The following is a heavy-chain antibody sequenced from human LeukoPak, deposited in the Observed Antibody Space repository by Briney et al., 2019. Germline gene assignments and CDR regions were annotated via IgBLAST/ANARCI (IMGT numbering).Heavy chain of an antibody. CDR1: GFTFSSYE. V-gene: IGHV3-48*03. J-gene: IGHJ6*03. Sequence: QAGGSLRLSCAASGFTFSSYEMNWVRQAPGKGLEWVSYISSSGSTIYYADSVKGRFTISRDNAKNSLYLQMNSLRAEDTAVYYCARLYGDYVRGSSYYYYMDVWGKGTTVTISS. D-gene: IGHD4-17*01. CDR2: ISSSGSTI. CDR3: ARLYGDYVRGSSYYYYMDV.